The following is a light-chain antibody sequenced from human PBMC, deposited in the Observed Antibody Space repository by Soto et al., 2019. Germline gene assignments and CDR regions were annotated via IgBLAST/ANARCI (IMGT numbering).Light chain of an antibody. CDR1: GRDIGAYNY. V-gene: IGLV2-14*01. Sequence: QSALTHAASVSWSPGHSITISCTGSGRDIGAYNYVSWYQQHPGKAPKLIIYEVENRPSGVSNRFSASKSAFTASLTISGLQAEDEADYYCSSYTTSYFYVFGPGTKVTAL. CDR3: SSYTTSYFYV. J-gene: IGLJ1*01. CDR2: EVE.